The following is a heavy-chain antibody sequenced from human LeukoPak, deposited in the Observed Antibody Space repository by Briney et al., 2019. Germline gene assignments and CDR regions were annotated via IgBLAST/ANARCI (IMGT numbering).Heavy chain of an antibody. CDR2: ISHSSIYI. CDR3: ARGYYYDSSVAY. V-gene: IGHV3-21*01. J-gene: IGHJ4*02. Sequence: GGSLRLSCAASGFTFSTFVFNWVRQAPGKGLEWVSSISHSSIYISYADSVKGRFTISRDNARNSLYLQMDSLRVEDTAVYYCARGYYYDSSVAYWGQGTLVTVSS. CDR1: GFTFSTFV. D-gene: IGHD3-22*01.